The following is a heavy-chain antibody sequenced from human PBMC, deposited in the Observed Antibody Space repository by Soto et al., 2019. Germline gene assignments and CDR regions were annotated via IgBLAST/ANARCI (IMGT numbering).Heavy chain of an antibody. CDR2: ISGNGGTT. Sequence: EVQLLESGGGLVQPGGSLRLSCTTSGFTYSTYAMSWVRQAPGKGPEWVSVISGNGGTTYYADSVKGRFTISRDNSKRTLYLQRNGLRAGDTAIFFCAKGGGGSGWSDAFDIWGQGTMVTVSS. CDR3: AKGGGGSGWSDAFDI. V-gene: IGHV3-23*01. J-gene: IGHJ3*02. D-gene: IGHD6-19*01. CDR1: GFTYSTYA.